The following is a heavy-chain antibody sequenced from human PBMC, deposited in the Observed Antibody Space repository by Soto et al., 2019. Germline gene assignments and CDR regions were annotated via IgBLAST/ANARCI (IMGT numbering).Heavy chain of an antibody. CDR2: IDPSDSYT. V-gene: IGHV5-10-1*01. D-gene: IGHD2-8*02. Sequence: PXESLKISCRGSGCSFTSYWISWVRQMPGKGLEWMGRIDPSDSYTNYSPSFQGHVTISADKSISTAYLQWSSLKASDTAMYYCARISNWEDAFDIWGQGTMVTVSS. CDR3: ARISNWEDAFDI. CDR1: GCSFTSYW. J-gene: IGHJ3*02.